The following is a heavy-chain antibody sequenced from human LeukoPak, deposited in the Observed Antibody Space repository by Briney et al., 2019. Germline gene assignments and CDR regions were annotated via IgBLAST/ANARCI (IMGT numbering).Heavy chain of an antibody. D-gene: IGHD2-15*01. CDR1: GFTFRRYD. CDR3: ALYCSGGSCYSMGGAFDI. CDR2: ISGNGDST. V-gene: IGHV3-23*01. Sequence: GGSLRLSCAASGFTFRRYDMSWVRQAPGKGLEWVSAISGNGDSTYYVDSVKGRFTISRDNSKNTLYLQMNSLRVEDTAVYYCALYCSGGSCYSMGGAFDIWGQGTVVTVSS. J-gene: IGHJ3*02.